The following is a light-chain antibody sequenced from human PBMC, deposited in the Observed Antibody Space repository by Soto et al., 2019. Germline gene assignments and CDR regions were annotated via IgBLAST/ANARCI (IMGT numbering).Light chain of an antibody. Sequence: QPVLTQPPSVSAAPRQRVTISCSGSSSNIGNNAVNWYQQLPGKAPKLLIYYDDLLPSGVSDRFSGSKSGTSASLAISGLQSEDEADYYCATWDDSLHGPVFGGGTKLTVL. CDR1: SSNIGNNA. CDR2: YDD. V-gene: IGLV1-36*01. J-gene: IGLJ2*01. CDR3: ATWDDSLHGPV.